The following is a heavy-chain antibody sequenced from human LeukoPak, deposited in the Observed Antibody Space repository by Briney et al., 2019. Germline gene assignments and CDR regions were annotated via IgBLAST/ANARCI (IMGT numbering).Heavy chain of an antibody. J-gene: IGHJ6*03. CDR2: ISYDGSNK. D-gene: IGHD6-13*01. CDR1: GFTFSSYA. CDR3: ATIAAAGGYYYYMDV. V-gene: IGHV3-30*04. Sequence: GGSLRLSCAASGFTFSSYAMHWVRQAPGKGLEWVAVISYDGSNKKYGDSVKGRFTISRDNSKNTLDLQMNSLRAEDTAVYYCATIAAAGGYYYYMDVWGKGTTVTVSS.